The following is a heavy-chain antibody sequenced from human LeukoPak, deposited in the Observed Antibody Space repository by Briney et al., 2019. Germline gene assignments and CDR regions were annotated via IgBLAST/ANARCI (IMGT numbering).Heavy chain of an antibody. J-gene: IGHJ5*02. CDR2: IYYSGST. CDR3: AGDGGGYETFDP. V-gene: IGHV4-59*01. CDR1: GGSISSYY. Sequence: SGTLSLTCTVSGGSISSYYWSWIRQPPGKGLEWIGYIYYSGSTNYNPSLKSRVTISVDTSKNQFSLKLSSVTAADTAVYYCAGDGGGYETFDPWGQGTLVTVSS. D-gene: IGHD5-12*01.